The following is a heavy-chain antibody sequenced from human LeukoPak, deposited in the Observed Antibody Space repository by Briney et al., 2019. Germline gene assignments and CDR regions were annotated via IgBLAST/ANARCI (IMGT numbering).Heavy chain of an antibody. D-gene: IGHD3-9*01. Sequence: ASVKVSCKASGGTFSSYAISWVRQAPGQGLEWMGGIIPIFGTANCAQKFQGRVTITADKSTSTANMELSSLRSEDTAVYYCATEGYDILTGRLYYYMDVWGKGTTVTVSS. CDR2: IIPIFGTA. J-gene: IGHJ6*03. CDR1: GGTFSSYA. CDR3: ATEGYDILTGRLYYYMDV. V-gene: IGHV1-69*06.